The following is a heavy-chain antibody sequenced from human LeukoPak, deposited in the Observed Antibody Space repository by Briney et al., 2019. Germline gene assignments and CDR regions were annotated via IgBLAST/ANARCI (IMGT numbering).Heavy chain of an antibody. V-gene: IGHV3-23*01. CDR3: AKASQGYTSSSYAY. J-gene: IGHJ4*02. Sequence: GGSLRLSCAASGFNFYIYAMSWVRQAPGKGLEWVSGISGLSGSTYYADSVKGRFTVSRDNSKSTLYLQMNSLRAEDTAVYYCAKASQGYTSSSYAYWGQGTLVTVSS. CDR2: ISGLSGST. D-gene: IGHD6-13*01. CDR1: GFNFYIYA.